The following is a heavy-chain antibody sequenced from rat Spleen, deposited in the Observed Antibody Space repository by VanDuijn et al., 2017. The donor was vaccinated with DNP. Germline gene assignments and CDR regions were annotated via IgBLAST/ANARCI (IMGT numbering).Heavy chain of an antibody. Sequence: EVQLQESGPGLVKPSQSLSLTCSVTGYSITSSYRWNWIRKFPGNKLEWMGYINSAGSTNYNPSLKSRISITRDTSKNQFFLQVNSVTTEDTATYYCARGYSGDWGQGVMVTVSS. J-gene: IGHJ2*01. V-gene: IGHV3-3*01. CDR3: ARGYSGD. D-gene: IGHD1-1*01. CDR1: GYSITSSYR. CDR2: INSAGST.